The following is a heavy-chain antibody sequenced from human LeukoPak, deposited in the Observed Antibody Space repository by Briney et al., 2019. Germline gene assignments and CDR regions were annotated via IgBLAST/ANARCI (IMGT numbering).Heavy chain of an antibody. V-gene: IGHV3-33*01. CDR3: ARDPRSTYYYDSSGYYGENWFDP. CDR2: IWSVGGAE. CDR1: GFPFSSYG. J-gene: IGHJ5*02. Sequence: GGSLRLSCVASGFPFSSYGMHWVRQAPGKGLEWVAVIWSVGGAEYYADSVKGRFTVSRDNSKNMLFLQMNSLRAEDTAVYYCARDPRSTYYYDSSGYYGENWFDPWGQGTLVTVSS. D-gene: IGHD3-22*01.